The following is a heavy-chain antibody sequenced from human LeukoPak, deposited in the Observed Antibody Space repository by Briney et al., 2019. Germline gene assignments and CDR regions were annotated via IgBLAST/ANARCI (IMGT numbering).Heavy chain of an antibody. Sequence: PSETLSLTCAVYGGSFSGYYWSWIRQPPGKGLEWIGEINHSGSTNYNPSLKSRVTISVDTPKNQFSLKLSSVTAADTAVYYCAREGGWFDPWGQGTLVTVSS. CDR2: INHSGST. V-gene: IGHV4-34*01. J-gene: IGHJ5*02. CDR3: AREGGWFDP. D-gene: IGHD3-16*01. CDR1: GGSFSGYY.